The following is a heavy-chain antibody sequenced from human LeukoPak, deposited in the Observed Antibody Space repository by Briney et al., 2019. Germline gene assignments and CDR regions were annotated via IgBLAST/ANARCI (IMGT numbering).Heavy chain of an antibody. D-gene: IGHD3-10*01. V-gene: IGHV3-21*01. CDR3: ARVYRKGSGSYYLPYFDY. Sequence: GESLRLSCAASGFTFSSYSMNWVRQAPGKGLEWVSSISGSRSYIYYPASVKGRFSISSDNGKNSLYLHMNSLSGEHSAVYYCARVYRKGSGSYYLPYFDYWGQGTLVTVSS. CDR2: ISGSRSYI. J-gene: IGHJ4*02. CDR1: GFTFSSYS.